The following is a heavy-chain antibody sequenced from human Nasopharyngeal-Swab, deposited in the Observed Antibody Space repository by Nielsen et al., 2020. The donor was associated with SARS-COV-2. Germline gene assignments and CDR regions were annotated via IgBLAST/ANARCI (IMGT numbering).Heavy chain of an antibody. V-gene: IGHV4-61*02. Sequence: SETLSLACTVSGGSISSGSYYWSWIRQPAGKGLEWIGRIYTSGSTNYNPSLKSRVTISVDKSKNQFSLKLSSVTAADTAVYYCARFKGGGGSYFHFGYWGQGTLVTVSS. CDR2: IYTSGST. J-gene: IGHJ4*02. CDR3: ARFKGGGGSYFHFGY. D-gene: IGHD1-26*01. CDR1: GGSISSGSYY.